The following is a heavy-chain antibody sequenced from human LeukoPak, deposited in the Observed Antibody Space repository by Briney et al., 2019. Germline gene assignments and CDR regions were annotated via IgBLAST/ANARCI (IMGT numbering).Heavy chain of an antibody. Sequence: GESLKISCKGSGYSFTSYWIGWVRQMPGKGLEWMGIIYPGDSDTRYSPSFQGQVTISADKSISTAYLQWSSLKASDTAMYYCAGLGPDIVGTNHPYYFDHWGQGNLVTVSS. V-gene: IGHV5-51*01. CDR3: AGLGPDIVGTNHPYYFDH. J-gene: IGHJ4*02. D-gene: IGHD5-12*01. CDR2: IYPGDSDT. CDR1: GYSFTSYW.